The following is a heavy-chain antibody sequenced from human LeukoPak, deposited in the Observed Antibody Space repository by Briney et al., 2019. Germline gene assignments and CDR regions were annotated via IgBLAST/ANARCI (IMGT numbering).Heavy chain of an antibody. V-gene: IGHV1-69*13. CDR3: ARFPWYYDSSGYSTYYYYYGMDV. CDR1: GGTFSSYA. J-gene: IGHJ6*02. D-gene: IGHD3-22*01. Sequence: SVKVSCKASGGTFSSYAISWVRQAPGQGLEWMGGIIPIFGTANYAQKFQGRVTITADESTSIAYMELSSLRSEDTAVYYCARFPWYYDSSGYSTYYYYYGMDVWGQGTTVTVSS. CDR2: IIPIFGTA.